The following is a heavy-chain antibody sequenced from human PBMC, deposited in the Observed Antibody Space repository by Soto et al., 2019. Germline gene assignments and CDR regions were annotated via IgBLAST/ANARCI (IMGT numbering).Heavy chain of an antibody. D-gene: IGHD6-13*01. CDR1: GGAFSNYA. J-gene: IGHJ5*02. CDR2: VIPIFGTA. V-gene: IGHV1-69*13. CDR3: ASEDSSSWPLNWYDP. Sequence: ASVKVSCKASGGAFSNYAIIWVRQAPGQGREWMGGVIPIFGTANYAQKFQGRVTITADESTSTAYMELSSLRSEDTAVYYCASEDSSSWPLNWYDPWGQGTLVNVSS.